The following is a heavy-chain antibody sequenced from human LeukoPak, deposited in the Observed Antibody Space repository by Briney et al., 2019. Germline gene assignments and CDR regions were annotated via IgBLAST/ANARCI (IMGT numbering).Heavy chain of an antibody. J-gene: IGHJ6*03. V-gene: IGHV3-7*01. Sequence: GGSLRLSCAASGFTFSSYWMSWVRQAPGKGLEWVANIKQDGSEKYYVDSVKGRFTISRDNAKNSLYLQMNSLRAEDTAVYYCARDSVGYDSSGYYYVDYYYYMDVWGKGTTVTISS. CDR3: ARDSVGYDSSGYYYVDYYYYMDV. CDR1: GFTFSSYW. CDR2: IKQDGSEK. D-gene: IGHD3-22*01.